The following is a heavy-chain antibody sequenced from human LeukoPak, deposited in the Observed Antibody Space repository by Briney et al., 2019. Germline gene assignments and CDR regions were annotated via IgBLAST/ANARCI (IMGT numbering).Heavy chain of an antibody. CDR3: ARSSLDGPEEWELLSGYFDY. CDR1: GFSFSNAW. V-gene: IGHV3-7*01. CDR2: IKQDGSEK. D-gene: IGHD1-26*01. J-gene: IGHJ4*02. Sequence: GGSLRLSCAGSGFSFSNAWMSRVRQAPGKGLEWLANIKQDGSEKYYVDSVKGRFTISRDNAKNSLYLQMNSLRAEDTAVYYCARSSLDGPEEWELLSGYFDYWGQGTLVTVSS.